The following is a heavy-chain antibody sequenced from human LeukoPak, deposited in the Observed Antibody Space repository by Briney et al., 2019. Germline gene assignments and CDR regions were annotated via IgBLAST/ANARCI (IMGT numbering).Heavy chain of an antibody. D-gene: IGHD1-26*01. Sequence: GGSVRLSCAASGFVFSGYWMHWVRQIPGKGLVWVSRTNTDGSTTTYAESVKGRFTISRDNAKSILYLQMNSLRVEDAAIYYCARTAAYSGNYYGYFQHWGQGALVTVSS. CDR2: TNTDGSTT. V-gene: IGHV3-74*01. J-gene: IGHJ1*01. CDR3: ARTAAYSGNYYGYFQH. CDR1: GFVFSGYW.